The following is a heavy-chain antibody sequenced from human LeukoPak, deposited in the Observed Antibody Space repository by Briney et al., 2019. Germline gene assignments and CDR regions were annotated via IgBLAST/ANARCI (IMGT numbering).Heavy chain of an antibody. J-gene: IGHJ5*02. Sequence: PSETLSLTCTVSGGSISSGGYYWSWIRQHPGKGLEWIGYLYCSGSTYYNPSLKSRVTISVDTSKNQFSLKLSSVTAADTAVYYCARESDCSGGSGPDKPPFDPWGRGTLVTVSS. V-gene: IGHV4-31*03. CDR1: GGSISSGGYY. D-gene: IGHD2-15*01. CDR2: LYCSGST. CDR3: ARESDCSGGSGPDKPPFDP.